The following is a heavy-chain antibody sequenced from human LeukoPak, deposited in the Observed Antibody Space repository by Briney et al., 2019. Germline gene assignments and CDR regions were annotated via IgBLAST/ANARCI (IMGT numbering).Heavy chain of an antibody. CDR2: ISWNSGSI. D-gene: IGHD3-10*01. Sequence: PGGSLRLSCAASEFTFSSYAMSWVRQAPGKGLEWVSGISWNSGSIGYADSVKGRFTISRDNAKNSLYLQMNSLRAEDTALYYCAKFGSGSYYNAFDIWGQGTMVTVSS. CDR1: EFTFSSYA. J-gene: IGHJ3*02. V-gene: IGHV3-9*01. CDR3: AKFGSGSYYNAFDI.